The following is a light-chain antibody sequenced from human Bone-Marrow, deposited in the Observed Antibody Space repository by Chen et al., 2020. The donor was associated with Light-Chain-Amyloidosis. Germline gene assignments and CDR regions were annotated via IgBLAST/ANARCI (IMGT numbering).Light chain of an antibody. CDR2: GNS. J-gene: IGLJ2*01. CDR3: QSYDSPHVV. V-gene: IGLV1-40*01. CDR1: SSNIGAGYD. Sequence: QSVLTQPPSVSGAPGQRVTISFTGSSSNIGAGYDVHWYQQLPGTAPKLLIYGNSNRPSGVPDRFSGSKSGTSASLAITGLQAEDEADYYCQSYDSPHVVFGGGTKLTVL.